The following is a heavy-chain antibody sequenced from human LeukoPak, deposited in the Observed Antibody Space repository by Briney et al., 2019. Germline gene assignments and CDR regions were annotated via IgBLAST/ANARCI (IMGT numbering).Heavy chain of an antibody. D-gene: IGHD3-10*01. Sequence: PGESLRLSCAASGFTFSSYGMHWVRQVPGKGLEWVAVISYDGSYEYYGDSVKGRFTISRDNSKSTLYLQMTSLRAEDTGVYYCAKKIDSGSYPLDYWGQGTLVTISS. CDR2: ISYDGSYE. V-gene: IGHV3-30*18. CDR1: GFTFSSYG. J-gene: IGHJ4*02. CDR3: AKKIDSGSYPLDY.